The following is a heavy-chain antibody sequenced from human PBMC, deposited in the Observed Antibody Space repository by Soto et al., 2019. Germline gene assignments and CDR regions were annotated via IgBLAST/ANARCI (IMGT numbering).Heavy chain of an antibody. J-gene: IGHJ4*02. Sequence: QVQLQQWGAGLLKPSETLSLTCAVYGKSLSGYYWSWIRQPPGKALEGIGEINHSGNTNYNPSLQSRATISVDTSKNQLFLNLSSVTAADTAMYYCARHHVRGRTIAGAAEFWGQGTLFTVSS. D-gene: IGHD1-26*01. CDR2: INHSGNT. V-gene: IGHV4-34*01. CDR1: GKSLSGYY. CDR3: ARHHVRGRTIAGAAEF.